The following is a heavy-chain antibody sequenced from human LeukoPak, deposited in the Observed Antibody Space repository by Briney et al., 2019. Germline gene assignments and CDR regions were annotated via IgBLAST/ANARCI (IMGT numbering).Heavy chain of an antibody. Sequence: HSGGSLRLSCAASGFTFSSYSLNWVRQAPGKGLEWVANIKQDGSEKYYEDSVKGQFTISRDNAKNSLYLQMNSLRAEDTAVYYCARVQGVVVVAVNWFDPWGQGTLVTVSS. CDR2: IKQDGSEK. V-gene: IGHV3-7*01. CDR3: ARVQGVVVVAVNWFDP. D-gene: IGHD2-15*01. CDR1: GFTFSSYS. J-gene: IGHJ5*02.